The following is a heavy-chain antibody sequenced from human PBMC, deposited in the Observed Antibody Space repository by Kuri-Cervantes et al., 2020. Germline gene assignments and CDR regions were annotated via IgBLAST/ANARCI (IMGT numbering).Heavy chain of an antibody. Sequence: GGSLRLSCAASGFTFSSYDMHWVRQAPGKGLEWVAVISYDGSNKYYADSVKGRFTISRDNSKNTLYLQMNSLRAEDTAVYYCARAVVTHFDYWGQGTLVTVSS. J-gene: IGHJ4*02. CDR2: ISYDGSNK. D-gene: IGHD4-23*01. CDR3: ARAVVTHFDY. CDR1: GFTFSSYD. V-gene: IGHV3-30-3*01.